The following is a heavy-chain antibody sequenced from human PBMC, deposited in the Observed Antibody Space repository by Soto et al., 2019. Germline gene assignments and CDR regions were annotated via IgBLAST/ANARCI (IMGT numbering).Heavy chain of an antibody. CDR3: ARVASKPYSGSYLFDY. V-gene: IGHV4-4*02. Sequence: QVQLQESGPGLVKPSGTLSLTCAVSGGSISSSNWWSWVRQPPGKGLEWIGEIYHSGSTNYNPSLESRVTISVDKSKNQCSLKLRSVTAADTAVYYCARVASKPYSGSYLFDYWGQGTLVTVSS. CDR1: GGSISSSNW. CDR2: IYHSGST. J-gene: IGHJ4*02. D-gene: IGHD1-26*01.